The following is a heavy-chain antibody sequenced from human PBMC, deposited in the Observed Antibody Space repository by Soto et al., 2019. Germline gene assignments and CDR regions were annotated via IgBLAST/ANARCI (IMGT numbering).Heavy chain of an antibody. CDR1: GYTFTSYG. CDR2: ISAYNGNT. J-gene: IGHJ5*02. CDR3: ARVEGHLITIFGVVTLNWFDP. D-gene: IGHD3-3*01. V-gene: IGHV1-18*01. Sequence: ASVKVSCKASGYTFTSYGISWVRQAPGQGLEWMGWISAYNGNTNYAQKLQGRVTMTTDTSTSTAYMELRSLRSDDTAVYYCARVEGHLITIFGVVTLNWFDPWGQGTLVTVSS.